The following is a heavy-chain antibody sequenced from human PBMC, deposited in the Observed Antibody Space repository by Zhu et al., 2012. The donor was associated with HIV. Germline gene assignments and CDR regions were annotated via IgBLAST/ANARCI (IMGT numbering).Heavy chain of an antibody. CDR1: GGSINSHY. J-gene: IGHJ2*01. CDR3: ARGLAYYDKSGYFLKLNWYFDL. V-gene: IGHV4-59*11. D-gene: IGHD3-22*01. CDR2: VYYSGTT. Sequence: QVQLQESGPRLVKSSETLSLTCTVSGGSINSHYWSWIRQPPGKRLEWLGYVYYSGTTKYSPSLKSRVTISVATSKSQFSLKLSSVTAADTAVYYCARGLAYYDKSGYFLKLNWYFDLWGRGTLVTVSS.